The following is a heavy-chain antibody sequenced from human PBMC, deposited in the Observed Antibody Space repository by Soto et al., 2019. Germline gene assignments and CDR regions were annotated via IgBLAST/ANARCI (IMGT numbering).Heavy chain of an antibody. D-gene: IGHD5-18*01. J-gene: IGHJ3*02. CDR1: GGSISSSSYY. CDR3: AREGIGYSYAKKAQRDDFDI. CDR2: IYYSGST. V-gene: IGHV4-39*02. Sequence: SETLSLTCTVSGGSISSSSYYWGWIRQPPGKGLEWIGSIYYSGSTYYNPSLKSRVTISVDTPKNQFSLKLSSVTAADTAVYYCAREGIGYSYAKKAQRDDFDICGQGTMVTVSS.